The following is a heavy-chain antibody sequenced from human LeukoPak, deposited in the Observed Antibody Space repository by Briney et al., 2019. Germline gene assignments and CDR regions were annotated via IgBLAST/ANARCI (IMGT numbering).Heavy chain of an antibody. CDR2: IYHSGST. CDR1: GGSISSSSYY. J-gene: IGHJ3*02. Sequence: ASETLSLTCTVSGGSISSSSYYWGWIRQPPGKGLEWIGSIYHSGSTYYNPSLKSRVTISVDTSKNQFSLKLSSVTAADTAVYYCARGIDAFDIWGQGTMVTVSS. V-gene: IGHV4-39*07. CDR3: ARGIDAFDI.